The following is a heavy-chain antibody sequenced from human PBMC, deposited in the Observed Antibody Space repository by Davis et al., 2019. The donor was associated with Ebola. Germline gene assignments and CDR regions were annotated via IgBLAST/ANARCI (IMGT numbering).Heavy chain of an antibody. J-gene: IGHJ4*02. V-gene: IGHV1-3*01. CDR2: INAGNGNT. D-gene: IGHD3-10*01. CDR3: ATDYGSGRYYIH. Sequence: ASVKVSCKASGYTFTNYAMHWVRQAPGQRLEWMGWINAGNGNTKYSQKFQGRVTITRDTSASTAYMELSSLRSDDTAVYHCATDYGSGRYYIHWGQGTLVTVSS. CDR1: GYTFTNYA.